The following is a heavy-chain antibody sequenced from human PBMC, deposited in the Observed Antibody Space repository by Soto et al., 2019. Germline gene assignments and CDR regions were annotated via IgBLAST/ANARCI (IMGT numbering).Heavy chain of an antibody. CDR1: GGSISSGGYS. J-gene: IGHJ4*02. CDR2: IYHSGST. Sequence: QLQLQESGSGLVKPSQTLSLTCAVSGGSISSGGYSWSWIRQPPGKGLEWIGYIYHSGSTYYTPSRKGRVPISVDRSKTQFSLKLSSVTAADTAVYYCARGNVVAIDYWGQGTLVTVSS. CDR3: ARGNVVAIDY. V-gene: IGHV4-30-2*01. D-gene: IGHD2-21*01.